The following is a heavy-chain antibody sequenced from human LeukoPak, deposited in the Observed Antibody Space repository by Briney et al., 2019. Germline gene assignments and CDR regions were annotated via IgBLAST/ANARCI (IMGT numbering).Heavy chain of an antibody. D-gene: IGHD6-19*01. CDR2: IFADGST. CDR3: AKGDSSGWHGDFNF. V-gene: IGHV3-66*01. CDR1: GFTVSSNY. J-gene: IGHJ4*02. Sequence: PGGSLRLSCAASGFTVSSNYMNWVRQAPGKGLEWVSVIFADGSTYYADSVKGRFTISRDSRNSTLYLLMNGLTAADSAVYYCAKGDSSGWHGDFNFWGQGTLVTVSS.